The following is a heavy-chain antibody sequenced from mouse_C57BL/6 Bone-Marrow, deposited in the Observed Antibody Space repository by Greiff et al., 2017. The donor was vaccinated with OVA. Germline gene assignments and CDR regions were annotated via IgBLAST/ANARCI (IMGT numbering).Heavy chain of an antibody. D-gene: IGHD3-2*02. CDR2: IRNKANGYTT. J-gene: IGHJ3*01. CDR1: GFTFTDYY. CDR3: ATDSSGAWFAY. Sequence: EVTVVESGGGLVQPGGSLSLSCAASGFTFTDYYMSWVRQPPGKALEWLGFIRNKANGYTTEYSASVKGRFTISRDNSQSILYLQMNALRVEDSATYYCATDSSGAWFAYWGQGTLVTVSA. V-gene: IGHV7-3*03.